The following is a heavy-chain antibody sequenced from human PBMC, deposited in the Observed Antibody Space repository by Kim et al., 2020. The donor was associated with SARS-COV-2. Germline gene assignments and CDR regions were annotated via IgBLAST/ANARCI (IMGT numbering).Heavy chain of an antibody. V-gene: IGHV3-30*03. J-gene: IGHJ4*02. CDR1: GFTFSSYG. CDR3: QVYYYGSGSYESDED. D-gene: IGHD3-10*01. CDR2: ISYDGSNK. Sequence: GGSLRLSCAASGFTFSSYGMHWVRQAPGKGLEWVAVISYDGSNKYYADSVKGRFTISRDNSKNTLYLQMNSLRAEDTAVYYCQVYYYGSGSYESDEDWGQGTLVTVSS.